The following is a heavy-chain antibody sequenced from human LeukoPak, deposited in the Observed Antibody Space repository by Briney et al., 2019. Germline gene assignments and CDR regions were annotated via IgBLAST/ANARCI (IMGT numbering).Heavy chain of an antibody. V-gene: IGHV3-23*01. Sequence: GGSLRLSCAASGFTFSSYGMSWVRQAPGKELEWVSAISGSGGSTYYADSVKGRFTISRDNSKNTLYLQMNSLRAEDTAVYYCAKPAKIYSSSWPNDYWGQGTLVTVSS. CDR2: ISGSGGST. J-gene: IGHJ4*02. D-gene: IGHD6-13*01. CDR1: GFTFSSYG. CDR3: AKPAKIYSSSWPNDY.